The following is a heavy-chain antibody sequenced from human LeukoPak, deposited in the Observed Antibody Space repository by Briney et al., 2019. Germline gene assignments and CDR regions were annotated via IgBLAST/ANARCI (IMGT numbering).Heavy chain of an antibody. Sequence: GGSLRLSCAASGFTFSSYAMSWVRQAPGKGLEWVSAISGSGGSTYYADSVKGRFTISRDNSKNTLYLQMSSLRAEDTAVYYCAKAKYCSSTSCYAACDYWGQGTLVTVSS. CDR3: AKAKYCSSTSCYAACDY. CDR1: GFTFSSYA. D-gene: IGHD2-2*01. CDR2: ISGSGGST. J-gene: IGHJ4*02. V-gene: IGHV3-23*01.